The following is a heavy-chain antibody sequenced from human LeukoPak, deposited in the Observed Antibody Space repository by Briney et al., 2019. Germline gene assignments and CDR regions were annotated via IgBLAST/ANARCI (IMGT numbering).Heavy chain of an antibody. J-gene: IGHJ4*02. Sequence: GGSLRLSCAASGFTFSSYGMHWVRQAPGKGLEWVAVISYDGSNKYYADSVKGRFTISRDNSKNTLYLQMNSLRAEDTAVYYCVTFGELLIGGDYFDYWGQGTLVTVSS. D-gene: IGHD3-10*01. CDR2: ISYDGSNK. CDR1: GFTFSSYG. CDR3: VTFGELLIGGDYFDY. V-gene: IGHV3-30*03.